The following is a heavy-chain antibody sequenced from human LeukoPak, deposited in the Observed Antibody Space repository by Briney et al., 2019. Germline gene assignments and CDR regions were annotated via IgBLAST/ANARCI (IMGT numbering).Heavy chain of an antibody. CDR1: GYTFTGYS. Sequence: ASVKVSCKASGYTFTGYSVHWVRQAPGQGLEWMGGIYPNNGGTHYAQKFQGRVTMTRDTSINTVYMELTRLESDDTAVYYCARDPFSNLREGNYYSMDVWGQGTTVTVSS. J-gene: IGHJ6*02. D-gene: IGHD4-11*01. CDR2: IYPNNGGT. V-gene: IGHV1-2*02. CDR3: ARDPFSNLREGNYYSMDV.